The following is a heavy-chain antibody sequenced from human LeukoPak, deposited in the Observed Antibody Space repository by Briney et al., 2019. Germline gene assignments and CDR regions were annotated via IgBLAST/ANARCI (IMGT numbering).Heavy chain of an antibody. CDR3: ARAGGTVAFDI. D-gene: IGHD4-23*01. CDR1: GGSISSYY. V-gene: IGHV4-59*01. J-gene: IGHJ3*02. Sequence: PSETLSLTCTVPGGSISSYYGAWIRQPPGKGLEWIGYIYYSGSTNYNPSLKSRVTISVDTSKNQFSLKLSSVTAADTAVYYCARAGGTVAFDIWGQGTMVTVSS. CDR2: IYYSGST.